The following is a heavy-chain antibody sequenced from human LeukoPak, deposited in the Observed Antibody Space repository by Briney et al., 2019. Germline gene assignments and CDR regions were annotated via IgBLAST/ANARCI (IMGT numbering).Heavy chain of an antibody. J-gene: IGHJ5*02. CDR1: GYTFTGYY. CDR3: ARDTSVVVAATEKSINNGFVP. D-gene: IGHD2-15*01. V-gene: IGHV1-2*02. CDR2: INPNSGGT. Sequence: ASVKVSCKASGYTFTGYYIHWVRPPPGQGLAWVGWINPNSGGTNYAQKFQGRVTMTRDTSLRTAYMELSSLRSDDTALFYCARDTSVVVAATEKSINNGFVPLGEGTLVTVSS.